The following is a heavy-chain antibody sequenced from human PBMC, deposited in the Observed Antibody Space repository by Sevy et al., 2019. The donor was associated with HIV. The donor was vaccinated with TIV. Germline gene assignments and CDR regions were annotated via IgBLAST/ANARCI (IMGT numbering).Heavy chain of an antibody. D-gene: IGHD1-26*01. CDR1: EFTFSTYA. Sequence: GGSLRLSCAASEFTFSTYAMNWVRQAPGKGLEWVSSISSLSRYIYYADSVKGRFTISRDNAKNSLYLQMNSLTAKDTAVYYCAIGLTPPVEDSVTYPSYFDYWGQGTLVTVSS. CDR2: ISSLSRYI. CDR3: AIGLTPPVEDSVTYPSYFDY. J-gene: IGHJ4*02. V-gene: IGHV3-21*01.